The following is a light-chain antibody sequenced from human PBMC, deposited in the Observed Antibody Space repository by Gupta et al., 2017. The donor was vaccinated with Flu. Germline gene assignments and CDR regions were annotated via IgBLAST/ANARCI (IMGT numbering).Light chain of an antibody. V-gene: IGLV1-44*01. CDR1: SSNIGSNI. Sequence: CSGRSSNIGSNIVNWYHQFPGPAPKLLIYSNNHRPSGVPDRFSGSKSGTSASLAITGLQSEDEADYYYDAGDDSSNGRVFGGGTKLTVL. J-gene: IGLJ3*02. CDR3: DAGDDSSNGRV. CDR2: SNN.